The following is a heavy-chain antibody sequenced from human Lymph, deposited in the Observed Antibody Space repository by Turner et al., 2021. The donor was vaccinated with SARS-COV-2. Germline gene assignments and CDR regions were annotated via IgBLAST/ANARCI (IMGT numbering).Heavy chain of an antibody. D-gene: IGHD6-25*01. CDR3: ARDVGAALDY. CDR2: ISYDGSNK. CDR1: GFTFSSYA. J-gene: IGHJ4*02. V-gene: IGHV3-30-3*01. Sequence: QVQLVESGGGGVQPGRSMRLACAASGFTFSSYAMHWVRQAPGKGLEWVALISYDGSNKYYADSVKGRFTISRDNSKNTLYLQMNSLRAEDTAVYYCARDVGAALDYWGQGTLVTVSS.